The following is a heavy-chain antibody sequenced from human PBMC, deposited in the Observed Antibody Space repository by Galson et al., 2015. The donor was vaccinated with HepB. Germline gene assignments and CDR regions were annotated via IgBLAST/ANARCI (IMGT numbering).Heavy chain of an antibody. Sequence: SLRLSCAASGFIVGDNYMSWVRQAPGKGLEWVSVIYAGGTTYYADSVTVRFIISRDTSKNTLYLQMNNLRAEDTAVYYCARMGGTMVRGNFDDWGQGTLVTVSS. CDR1: GFIVGDNY. CDR3: ARMGGTMVRGNFDD. J-gene: IGHJ4*02. CDR2: IYAGGTT. D-gene: IGHD3-10*01. V-gene: IGHV3-66*01.